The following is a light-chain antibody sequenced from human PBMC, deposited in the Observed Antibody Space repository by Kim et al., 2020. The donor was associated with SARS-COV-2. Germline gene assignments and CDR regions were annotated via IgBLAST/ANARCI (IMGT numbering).Light chain of an antibody. V-gene: IGKV1-39*01. CDR3: QQSHSTPYT. CDR2: ATS. J-gene: IGKJ2*01. CDR1: QSVADY. Sequence: SASVGDRVTITYRPSQSVADYLHWYQHKPGKAPKLLIYATSDLQTGVPSRFSGRGSGTDFTLTISSLEPEDFATYYCQQSHSTPYTFGQGTKLEIK.